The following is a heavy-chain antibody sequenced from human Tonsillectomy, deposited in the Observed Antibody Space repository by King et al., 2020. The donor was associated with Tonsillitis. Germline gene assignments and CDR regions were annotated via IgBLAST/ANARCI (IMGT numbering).Heavy chain of an antibody. J-gene: IGHJ6*02. Sequence: VQLVESGGGLVQTGGSLRLSCTASGFIFSSYWMTWVRQAPGKGLEWVANIKPDGSEKYYVGSVKGRFTISRDNAKNSLFLQMNDLRAEDTAVYYCARDSEYYDFWSGHYNNYYQGMDVWGQGTTVTVSS. CDR3: ARDSEYYDFWSGHYNNYYQGMDV. CDR1: GFIFSSYW. D-gene: IGHD3-3*01. V-gene: IGHV3-7*01. CDR2: IKPDGSEK.